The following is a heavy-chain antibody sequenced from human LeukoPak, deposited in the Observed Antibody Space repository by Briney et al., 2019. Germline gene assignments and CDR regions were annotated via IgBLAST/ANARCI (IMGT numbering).Heavy chain of an antibody. CDR2: MYLSGDT. V-gene: IGHV4-4*07. CDR3: ASGIQWTGNNY. CDR1: GGSITSYY. J-gene: IGHJ4*02. Sequence: SETLSLTCTVSGGSITSYYWSWIRQPAGKGLEWIGRMYLSGDTNYNPSLKSRVTMSLDTSKDLFSLKLTSATAADTAVYYCASGIQWTGNNYWGQGTLVTVSS. D-gene: IGHD1-14*01.